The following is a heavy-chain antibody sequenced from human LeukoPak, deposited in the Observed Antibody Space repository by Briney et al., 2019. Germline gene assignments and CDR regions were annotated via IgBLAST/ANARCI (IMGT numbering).Heavy chain of an antibody. J-gene: IGHJ4*02. Sequence: PSGTLSLTCTVSGGSISSYYWSWIRQPPGKGLEWIGYIYYSGSTNYNPSLKSRVTISVDTSKNQFSLKLSSVTAADTAMYYCASDVFSGWYLNYWGQGTLVTVSS. D-gene: IGHD6-19*01. CDR1: GGSISSYY. CDR3: ASDVFSGWYLNY. CDR2: IYYSGST. V-gene: IGHV4-59*01.